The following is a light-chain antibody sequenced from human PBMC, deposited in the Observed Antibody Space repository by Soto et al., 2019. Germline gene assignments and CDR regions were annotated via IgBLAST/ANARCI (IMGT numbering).Light chain of an antibody. CDR3: MQGTHWLPT. CDR2: KVS. V-gene: IGKV2-30*01. CDR1: QSLAFIDGNTY. J-gene: IGKJ2*01. Sequence: DVVMTQSPLSLPVTLGQPASISCRSSQSLAFIDGNTYLNWFQQRPVQSPRRLIYKVSDRVSGVPVRFSGSGSGTDFTLTVSSVEAGYVGIYDCMQGTHWLPTFGEGTKLEL.